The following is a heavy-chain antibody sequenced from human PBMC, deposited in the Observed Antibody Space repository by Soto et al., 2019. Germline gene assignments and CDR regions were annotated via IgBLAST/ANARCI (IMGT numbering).Heavy chain of an antibody. CDR3: TKDTFGDRDS. Sequence: EVHLVESGGGLVQPGGSLRLSCADSEFTFSHSWMHWVRQAPGKGLVWVSRINPDGTTTNYADSVKGRFTISRDNAKNTLYLQMNSLRGEDTAMYYCTKDTFGDRDSWGQGTLVTVSS. V-gene: IGHV3-74*01. CDR1: EFTFSHSW. D-gene: IGHD4-17*01. J-gene: IGHJ4*02. CDR2: INPDGTTT.